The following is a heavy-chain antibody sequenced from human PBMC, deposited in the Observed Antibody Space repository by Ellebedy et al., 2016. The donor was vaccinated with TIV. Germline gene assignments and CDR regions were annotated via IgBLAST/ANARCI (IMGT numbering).Heavy chain of an antibody. CDR2: IYYSGTT. CDR3: ATLEMAPILDAFYI. CDR1: GFTFSSYSMN. V-gene: IGHV4-59*04. D-gene: IGHD5-24*01. J-gene: IGHJ3*02. Sequence: MPGGSLRLSCAASGFTFSSYSMNWVRQPPGKGLEWIGHIYYSGTTYYNPSLKSRVTISIDTSKNQFSLKLSSVTAADTAVYYCATLEMAPILDAFYIWGQGTKVPVSS.